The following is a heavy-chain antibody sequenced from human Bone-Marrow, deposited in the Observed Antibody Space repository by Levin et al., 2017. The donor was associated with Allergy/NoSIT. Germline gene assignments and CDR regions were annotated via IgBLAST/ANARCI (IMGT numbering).Heavy chain of an antibody. J-gene: IGHJ6*03. CDR3: ARRNDFWSRTHGGYYFFMDV. D-gene: IGHD3-3*01. CDR2: IRGSSSYI. Sequence: GESLKISCAASRFTFSSYTMNWVRQAPGKGLEWVSSIRGSSSYITFSDSVKGRLTISRDNAKNSLYLQMNNLRAEDTAVYYCARRNDFWSRTHGGYYFFMDVWGKGTTVTVSS. V-gene: IGHV3-21*01. CDR1: RFTFSSYT.